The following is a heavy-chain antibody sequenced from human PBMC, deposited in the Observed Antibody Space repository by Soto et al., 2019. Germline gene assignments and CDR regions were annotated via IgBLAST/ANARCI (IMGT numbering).Heavy chain of an antibody. V-gene: IGHV1-18*01. CDR1: GYTFTSYG. Sequence: GASVKVSCKASGYTFTSYGISWVRQAPGQGLEWMGWISAYNGNTNYAQKLQGRVTMTTDTSTSTAYMELRSLRSDDTAVYYCARDSSDYDSSGLFDYWGQGTLVTVS. D-gene: IGHD3-22*01. J-gene: IGHJ4*02. CDR2: ISAYNGNT. CDR3: ARDSSDYDSSGLFDY.